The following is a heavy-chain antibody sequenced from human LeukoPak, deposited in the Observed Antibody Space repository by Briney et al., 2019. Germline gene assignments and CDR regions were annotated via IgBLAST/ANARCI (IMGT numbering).Heavy chain of an antibody. J-gene: IGHJ4*02. Sequence: SETLSLTCTVSGGSISSSSYYWGWLRQPPGKGLEWIGSIYYSGSTYYNPSLKSRVTISVDTSKNQFSLKLSSVTAADTAVYYCASRITIFGVAHDYWGQGTLVTVSS. CDR1: GGSISSSSYY. V-gene: IGHV4-39*01. CDR2: IYYSGST. D-gene: IGHD3-3*01. CDR3: ASRITIFGVAHDY.